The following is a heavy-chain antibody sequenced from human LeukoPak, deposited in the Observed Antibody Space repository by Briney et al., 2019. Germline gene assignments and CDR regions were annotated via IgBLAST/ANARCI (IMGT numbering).Heavy chain of an antibody. J-gene: IGHJ4*02. CDR2: IRQDGSEK. D-gene: IGHD2-8*01. Sequence: GGSLRLSCSASGFTLSSYWMTWVRQAPGKGLEWVANIRQDGSEKYYVDSVKGRFTISRDNARNSLYLQMNSLSAEDTAVYYCATSPSIVPGQIWGQGTLVTVSS. CDR1: GFTLSSYW. V-gene: IGHV3-7*01. CDR3: ATSPSIVPGQI.